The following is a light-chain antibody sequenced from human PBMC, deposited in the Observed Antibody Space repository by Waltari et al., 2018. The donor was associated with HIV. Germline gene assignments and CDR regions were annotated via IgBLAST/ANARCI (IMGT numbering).Light chain of an antibody. J-gene: IGLJ3*02. Sequence: QSALTQPASVSGSPGQSITISCTGTSSDVGGYIYVSWYQQHPGKAPKLMIYDVSNRPSGVSNRFSGSKSGNTASLTISGLQAEDGADYYCSSYTSSSTPWVFGVGTKLTVL. CDR2: DVS. CDR1: SSDVGGYIY. V-gene: IGLV2-14*01. CDR3: SSYTSSSTPWV.